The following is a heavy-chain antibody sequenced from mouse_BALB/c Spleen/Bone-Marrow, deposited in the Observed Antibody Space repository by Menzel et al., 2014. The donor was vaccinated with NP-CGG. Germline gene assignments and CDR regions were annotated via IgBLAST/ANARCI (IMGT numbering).Heavy chain of an antibody. CDR1: GYTFTNSW. D-gene: IGHD2-14*01. Sequence: QVQLQQSGSVLVRPGASVKLSCKASGYTFTNSWIHWAKQRPGQGLEWIGEIHPNSGNTNFNEKFKVKATLTVDPSSSTAYVDLSSLTAEDSAVYYCARHHRYAYYFDYWGQGTTLTVSS. J-gene: IGHJ2*01. CDR2: IHPNSGNT. V-gene: IGHV1S130*01. CDR3: ARHHRYAYYFDY.